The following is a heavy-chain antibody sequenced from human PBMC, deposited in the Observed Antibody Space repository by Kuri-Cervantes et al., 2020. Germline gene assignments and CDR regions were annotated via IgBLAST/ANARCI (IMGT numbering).Heavy chain of an antibody. J-gene: IGHJ6*02. CDR1: GFTFSSYW. D-gene: IGHD4-23*01. Sequence: GGSLRLSCAASGFTFSSYWMSWVRQAPGKGLEWAANIKQDGSEKYYVDSVKGRFTISRDNAKNSLYLQMNSLRAEDTAVYYCARDDAVAGQGGYYYYYGMDVWGQGTTVTVSS. CDR3: ARDDAVAGQGGYYYYYGMDV. CDR2: IKQDGSEK. V-gene: IGHV3-7*01.